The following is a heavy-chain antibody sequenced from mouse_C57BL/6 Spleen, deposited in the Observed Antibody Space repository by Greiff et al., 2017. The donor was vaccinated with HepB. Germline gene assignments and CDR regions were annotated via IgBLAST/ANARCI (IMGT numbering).Heavy chain of an antibody. D-gene: IGHD2-5*01. CDR3: ARKWESNYAEVMDY. Sequence: VQLQQPGPGLVQPSQSLSITCTVSGFSLTSYGVHWVRQSPGKGLEWLGVIWSGGSTDYNAAFISRLSISKDNSKSQVFFKMNSLQADDTAIYYCARKWESNYAEVMDYWGQGTSVTVSS. CDR2: IWSGGST. CDR1: GFSLTSYG. J-gene: IGHJ4*01. V-gene: IGHV2-2*01.